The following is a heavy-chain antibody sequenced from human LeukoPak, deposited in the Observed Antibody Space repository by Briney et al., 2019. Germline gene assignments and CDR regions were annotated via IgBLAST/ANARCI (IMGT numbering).Heavy chain of an antibody. D-gene: IGHD3-10*01. Sequence: ASVKVSCKASGYTFTSYGISWVRQAPGQGLEWMGWISAYNGNTNYAQKLQGRVTMTTDTSTSTAYMELRSLRSEDTAVYYCASERGATQYFDYWGQGTLVTVPS. V-gene: IGHV1-18*01. J-gene: IGHJ4*02. CDR2: ISAYNGNT. CDR1: GYTFTSYG. CDR3: ASERGATQYFDY.